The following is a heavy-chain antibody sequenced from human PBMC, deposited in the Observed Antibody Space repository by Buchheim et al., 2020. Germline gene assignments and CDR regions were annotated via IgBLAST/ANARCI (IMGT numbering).Heavy chain of an antibody. Sequence: EVQLLESEGGLVQPGGSLRLSCAASAFTFSSYAMSWVRQAPGKGLEWVSTISSSGGSTSYADSVRGRFTISRDKTKSTLYLQMNSLRVEDTALYYCARAWNYGFDYWGQGTL. D-gene: IGHD1-7*01. V-gene: IGHV3-23*01. CDR2: ISSSGGST. CDR1: AFTFSSYA. CDR3: ARAWNYGFDY. J-gene: IGHJ4*02.